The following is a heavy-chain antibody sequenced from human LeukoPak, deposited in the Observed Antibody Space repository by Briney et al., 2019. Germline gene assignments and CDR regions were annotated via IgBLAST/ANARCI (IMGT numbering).Heavy chain of an antibody. V-gene: IGHV4-39*07. CDR1: GGSISSSSYY. CDR2: IYYSGST. Sequence: PSETLSLTCTVSGGSISSSSYYWGWIRQPPGKGLEWIGSIYYSGSTYYNPSLKSRVTISVDTSKNQFSLKLSSVTAADTAMYYCARRSGLSSSWFFDYWGQGTLVTVSS. J-gene: IGHJ4*02. CDR3: ARRSGLSSSWFFDY. D-gene: IGHD6-13*01.